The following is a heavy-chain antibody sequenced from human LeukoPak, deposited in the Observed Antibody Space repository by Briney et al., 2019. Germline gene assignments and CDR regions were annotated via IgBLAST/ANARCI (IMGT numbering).Heavy chain of an antibody. D-gene: IGHD3-10*01. V-gene: IGHV3-7*01. CDR1: GFTFSRYW. Sequence: GGSLRLSCAASGFTFSRYWMSWVRQAPGKGLEWVANIKQDGSEKDYVDSVKGRFTIFRDNDKNSLYLQMNSLRAEDTAVYYCARDGSGRVPEMSAPDYWGQGTLVTVSS. CDR2: IKQDGSEK. J-gene: IGHJ4*02. CDR3: ARDGSGRVPEMSAPDY.